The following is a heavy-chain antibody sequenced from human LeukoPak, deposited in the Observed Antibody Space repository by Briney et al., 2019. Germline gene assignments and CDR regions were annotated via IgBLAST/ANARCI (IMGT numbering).Heavy chain of an antibody. CDR1: GGSISGYF. Sequence: SETLSLTCTVAGGSISGYFWSWIRQPPGKGLEWIGYIHYSGSTNYNPSLNSRVTISVDTSKNQFSLRLSSVTAADTAVYYCARYGITIVRGGKYYFDSWGQGTLVTVSS. CDR3: ARYGITIVRGGKYYFDS. J-gene: IGHJ4*02. D-gene: IGHD3-10*01. V-gene: IGHV4-59*08. CDR2: IHYSGST.